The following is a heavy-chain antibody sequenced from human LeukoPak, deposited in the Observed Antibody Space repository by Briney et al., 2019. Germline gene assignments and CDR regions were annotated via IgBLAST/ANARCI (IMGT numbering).Heavy chain of an antibody. CDR2: IIPIFGTA. CDR1: GGTFSSYA. D-gene: IGHD1-26*01. V-gene: IGHV1-69*05. CDR3: ATDLISSGSYTACDY. Sequence: SVKVSCKASGGTFSSYAISWVRQAPGQGLEWMGGIIPIFGTANYAQKLQGRVTMTTDTSTSTAYMELRSLRSDDTAVYYCATDLISSGSYTACDYWGQGTLVTVSS. J-gene: IGHJ4*02.